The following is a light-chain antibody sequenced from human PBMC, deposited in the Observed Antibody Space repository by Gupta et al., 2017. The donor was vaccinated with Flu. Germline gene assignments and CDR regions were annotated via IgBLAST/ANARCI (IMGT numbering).Light chain of an antibody. Sequence: DRVTITCRASQSISSWLAWYQQKPGKAPKLLIYKASSLESGVPSRFSGSGSGTEFTLSISSLQPDDFATYYCQQYNNYSPYTFGQGTKLEIK. J-gene: IGKJ2*01. CDR1: QSISSW. V-gene: IGKV1-5*03. CDR2: KAS. CDR3: QQYNNYSPYT.